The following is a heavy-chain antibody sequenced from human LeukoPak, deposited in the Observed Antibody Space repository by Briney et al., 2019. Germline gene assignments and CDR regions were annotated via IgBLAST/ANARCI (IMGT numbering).Heavy chain of an antibody. CDR3: ARARPAQLLFDY. CDR1: GYTFTSYD. J-gene: IGHJ4*02. D-gene: IGHD5-18*01. V-gene: IGHV1-8*01. Sequence: ASVKVSCKASGYTFTSYDINWVRQATGQGLEWMGWMNPNSGNTGYAQKFQGRVTMTRNTSISTAYMELSSLRSEGTAVYYCARARPAQLLFDYWGQGTLVTVSS. CDR2: MNPNSGNT.